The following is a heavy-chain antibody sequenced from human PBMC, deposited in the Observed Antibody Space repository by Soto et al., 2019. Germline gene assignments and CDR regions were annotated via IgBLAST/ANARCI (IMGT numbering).Heavy chain of an antibody. V-gene: IGHV3-21*01. Sequence: GGSLRLSCAASGFTFSSYSMNWVRQAPGKGLEWVSSISSSSYIYYADSVKGRFTISRDNAKNSLYLQMNSLRAEDTAVYYCARDVIAAAGTKTNAPIDYWGQGTLVTVSS. CDR2: ISSSSYI. D-gene: IGHD6-13*01. CDR1: GFTFSSYS. CDR3: ARDVIAAAGTKTNAPIDY. J-gene: IGHJ4*02.